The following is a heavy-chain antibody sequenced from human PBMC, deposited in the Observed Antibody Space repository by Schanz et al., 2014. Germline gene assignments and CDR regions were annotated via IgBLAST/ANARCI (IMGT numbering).Heavy chain of an antibody. V-gene: IGHV3-33*08. CDR1: GFSFSNYW. Sequence: VQLVESGGGLVQPGESLRLSCAASGFSFSNYWMSWVRQAPGKGLEWVAVIRYDGRNKNFVESVKGRFTISRDNSKNTLYLEMNSLRAEDTAMYYCVSAYGEFLDHWGQGTLVTVSS. J-gene: IGHJ4*02. CDR3: VSAYGEFLDH. D-gene: IGHD4-17*01. CDR2: IRYDGRNK.